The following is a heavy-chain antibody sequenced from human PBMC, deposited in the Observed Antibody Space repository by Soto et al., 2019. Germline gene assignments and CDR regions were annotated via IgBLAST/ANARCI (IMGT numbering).Heavy chain of an antibody. V-gene: IGHV3-23*01. J-gene: IGHJ3*02. CDR3: AKSGGVTIFGSDAFDI. D-gene: IGHD3-3*01. CDR1: GFTFSSYA. CDR2: ISGSGGST. Sequence: EVQLLESGGGLVQPGGSLRLSCAASGFTFSSYALSWVRQAPGKGLEWVSGISGSGGSTYNADSVKGRFTISRDNSKNTLDLQLNSLRAEDTAVYYCAKSGGVTIFGSDAFDIWGQGTMVTVSS.